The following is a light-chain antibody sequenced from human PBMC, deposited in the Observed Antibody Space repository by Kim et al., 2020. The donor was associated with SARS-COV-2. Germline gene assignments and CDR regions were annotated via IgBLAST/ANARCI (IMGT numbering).Light chain of an antibody. CDR3: QVFDSGSGQYVV. V-gene: IGLV3-21*04. J-gene: IGLJ2*01. CDR1: KIDVKS. Sequence: SYELTQPPSASVAPGKTATITCGGDKIDVKSVNWYQQKPGQAPVLVIHYDSDRPSGIPERFSGSKSGNTATLTISRAEAGDEADYYCQVFDSGSGQYVVFGGGTKLTVL. CDR2: YDS.